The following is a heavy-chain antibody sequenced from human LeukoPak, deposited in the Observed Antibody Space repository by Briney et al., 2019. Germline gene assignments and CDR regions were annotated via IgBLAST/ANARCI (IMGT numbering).Heavy chain of an antibody. D-gene: IGHD6-13*01. Sequence: GGSLRLSCAASGFTFSSYSMNWVRQAPGKGLEWVSYISSSSSTIYYADSVKGRFTISRDNAKNSLYPQMNSLRAEDTAVYYCAKDRIAAAGTMVDWGQGTLVTVSS. CDR2: ISSSSSTI. CDR1: GFTFSSYS. CDR3: AKDRIAAAGTMVD. V-gene: IGHV3-48*01. J-gene: IGHJ4*02.